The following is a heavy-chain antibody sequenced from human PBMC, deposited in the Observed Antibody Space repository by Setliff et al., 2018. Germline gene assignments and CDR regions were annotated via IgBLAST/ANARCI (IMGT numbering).Heavy chain of an antibody. V-gene: IGHV4-61*05. Sequence: SETLSLTCIVSGGSISSSSYYWGWIRQPPGKGLEWIGHIYTSGNTDYSPSLKSRVTISVDTSKNQFSLNLNSVTAADTATYYCARAGPTVTFFRVLVISWWDPWGQGSLVTVSS. CDR2: IYTSGNT. D-gene: IGHD3-3*01. CDR3: ARAGPTVTFFRVLVISWWDP. CDR1: GGSISSSSYY. J-gene: IGHJ5*02.